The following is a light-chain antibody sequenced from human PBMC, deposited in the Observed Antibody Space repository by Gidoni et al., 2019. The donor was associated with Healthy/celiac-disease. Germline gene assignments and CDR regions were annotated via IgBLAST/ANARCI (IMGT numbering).Light chain of an antibody. CDR2: GAS. Sequence: EIVMTQSPATLSVSPGESATLSCRASQSVSSNLAWYKQKPGQAPRLLIYGASTRATGIPARFSGSGSGTEFTLTISSLQSEDFAVYYCQQYNNGITFGQGTRLEIK. V-gene: IGKV3-15*01. CDR3: QQYNNGIT. J-gene: IGKJ5*01. CDR1: QSVSSN.